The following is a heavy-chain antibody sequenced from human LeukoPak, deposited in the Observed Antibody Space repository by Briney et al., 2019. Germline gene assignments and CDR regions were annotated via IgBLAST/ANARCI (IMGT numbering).Heavy chain of an antibody. J-gene: IGHJ5*02. CDR2: ISPSSGDT. CDR3: ATGAFAGYDSRAYRFYNRFDP. Sequence: ASVKVSCKASEYTFTDYYIHWVRQAPGQGLEWMGWISPSSGDTNYAQKFQGRVTMTRDTSINTASMELNRLNSDDTAVYYCATGAFAGYDSRAYRFYNRFDPWGQGTLVTVSS. V-gene: IGHV1-2*02. CDR1: EYTFTDYY. D-gene: IGHD5-12*01.